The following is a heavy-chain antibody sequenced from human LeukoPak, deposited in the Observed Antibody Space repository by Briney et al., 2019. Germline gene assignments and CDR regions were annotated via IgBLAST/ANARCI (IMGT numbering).Heavy chain of an antibody. Sequence: GGSLRLSCAASGFTVSTNYMSWVRQAPGKKLEWVSDIYSDGSTFYADSVKGRFTISRDNSKNTLYLQMNSLRGEDTAVYYCAKADWGSAFDIWGQGTMVTVSS. CDR1: GFTVSTNY. V-gene: IGHV3-53*05. J-gene: IGHJ3*02. D-gene: IGHD7-27*01. CDR2: IYSDGST. CDR3: AKADWGSAFDI.